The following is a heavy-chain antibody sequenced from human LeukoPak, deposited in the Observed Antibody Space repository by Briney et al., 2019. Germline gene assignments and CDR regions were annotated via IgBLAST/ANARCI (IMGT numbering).Heavy chain of an antibody. D-gene: IGHD6-13*01. CDR1: GGSISSYY. V-gene: IGHV4-4*07. J-gene: IGHJ3*02. CDR2: IYTSGST. Sequence: SDTLSLTCTVPGGSISSYYWSWIRQPAGKGLEWIGRIYTSGSTNYNPSLKSRVTMSVDTSKNQSSLKLSSVTAADTAVYYCARVVGSSWYEREDDAFDIWGQGTMVTVSS. CDR3: ARVVGSSWYEREDDAFDI.